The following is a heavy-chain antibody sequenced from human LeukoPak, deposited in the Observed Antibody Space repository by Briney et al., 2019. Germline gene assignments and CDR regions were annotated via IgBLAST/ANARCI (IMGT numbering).Heavy chain of an antibody. Sequence: GGSLRLSCAASGFTFSSYAMHWVRQAPGKGLEYVSAISSNGGSTYYANSVKGRFTISRDNSKNTLYLQMGSLRAEDMAVYYCARGGQLAPDQRKYYYYYYGMDVWGQGTTVTVSS. J-gene: IGHJ6*02. CDR1: GFTFSSYA. V-gene: IGHV3-64*01. CDR3: ARGGQLAPDQRKYYYYYYGMDV. D-gene: IGHD6-6*01. CDR2: ISSNGGST.